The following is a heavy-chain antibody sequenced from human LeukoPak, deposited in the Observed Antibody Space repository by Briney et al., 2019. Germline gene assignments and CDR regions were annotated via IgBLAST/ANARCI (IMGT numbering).Heavy chain of an antibody. CDR2: IYYSGST. V-gene: IGHV4-59*01. CDR1: GGSISSYY. Sequence: PSETLSLTCTVSGGSISSYYWSWIRQPPGKGLEWIGYIYYSGSTNYNPSLKSRVTISVDTSKNQFSLKLSSVTAADTAVYYCARALDYDFWSGYPAWFDYWGQGTLVTVSS. D-gene: IGHD3-3*01. CDR3: ARALDYDFWSGYPAWFDY. J-gene: IGHJ4*02.